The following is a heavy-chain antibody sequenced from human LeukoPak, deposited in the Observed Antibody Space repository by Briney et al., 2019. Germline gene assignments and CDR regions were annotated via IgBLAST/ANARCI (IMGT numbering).Heavy chain of an antibody. J-gene: IGHJ4*02. CDR3: ARGIASYGNYGY. D-gene: IGHD4-11*01. CDR1: GVSFSGYY. Sequence: PSETLSLTCAVYGVSFSGYYWSWIRQPPGKGLEWIGYIYYSGSTDYNPSLESRVTISVDTSNNQFSLNLSSVTAADTAVYYCARGIASYGNYGYWGQGTLVTVSS. CDR2: IYYSGST. V-gene: IGHV4-59*01.